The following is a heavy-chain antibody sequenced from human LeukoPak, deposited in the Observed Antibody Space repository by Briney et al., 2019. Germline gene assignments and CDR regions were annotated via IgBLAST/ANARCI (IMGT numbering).Heavy chain of an antibody. CDR2: MHNDGRNK. Sequence: GGSLRLSCATSGFTFIPYGIHWVRQAPGKGLEGVSFMHNDGRNKYYADSVKGRFTVSRDNSKNTVYLQMSSLRAEDTAVYYCATKHDSTLSYYFDHWGQGTLVTVSS. V-gene: IGHV3-30*02. D-gene: IGHD2-21*01. CDR3: ATKHDSTLSYYFDH. CDR1: GFTFIPYG. J-gene: IGHJ4*02.